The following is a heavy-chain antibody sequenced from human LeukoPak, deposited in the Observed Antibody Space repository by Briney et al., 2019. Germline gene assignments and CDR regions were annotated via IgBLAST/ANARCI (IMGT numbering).Heavy chain of an antibody. J-gene: IGHJ3*02. D-gene: IGHD3-10*01. V-gene: IGHV4-4*07. Sequence: IYTSGSTNYNPSLKSRVTMSVDTSKNQFSLKLSSVTAADTAVYYCARDPLLWFGDDAFDIWGQGTMVTVSS. CDR3: ARDPLLWFGDDAFDI. CDR2: IYTSGST.